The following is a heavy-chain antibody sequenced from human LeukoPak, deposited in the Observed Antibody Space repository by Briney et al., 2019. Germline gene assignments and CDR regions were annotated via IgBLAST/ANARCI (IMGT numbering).Heavy chain of an antibody. J-gene: IGHJ6*02. V-gene: IGHV4-59*01. CDR3: ARRKNLGYYYGMDV. D-gene: IGHD3-16*01. CDR1: GGSISSYY. CDR2: IYYNGST. Sequence: SETLSLTCTVSGGSISSYYWSWIRQPPGKGLEWSGYIYYNGSTNYNPSLKSRVAISVDTSKNQFSLKLSSVTAADTAVYYCARRKNLGYYYGMDVWGQGPTVTVSS.